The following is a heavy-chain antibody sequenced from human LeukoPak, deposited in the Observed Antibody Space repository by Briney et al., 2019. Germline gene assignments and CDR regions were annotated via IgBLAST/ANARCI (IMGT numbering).Heavy chain of an antibody. CDR2: IYYSGST. CDR1: GESMSGFY. V-gene: IGHV4-59*01. D-gene: IGHD1-1*01. J-gene: IGHJ5*02. Sequence: SETLSLTCTVSGESMSGFYWNWIRQPPGKGLEWIGYIYYSGSTNYNPSLKSRVTISVDTSKNQFSLKLSSVTAADTAVYYCARDSGTTTRYNWFDPWGQGTLVTVSS. CDR3: ARDSGTTTRYNWFDP.